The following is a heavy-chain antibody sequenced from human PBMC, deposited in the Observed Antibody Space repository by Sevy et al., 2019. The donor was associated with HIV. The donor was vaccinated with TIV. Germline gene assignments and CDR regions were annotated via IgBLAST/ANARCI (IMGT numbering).Heavy chain of an antibody. D-gene: IGHD2-8*02. V-gene: IGHV3-23*01. J-gene: IGHJ3*02. Sequence: GGSLRLSCAASGFTFSSYAMSWVRQAPGKGLEWVSAMSGSGAIVYYAYSVKGRFTISRDNPKNTLYLQMSSLRAEDTALYYCAKSLVVFDGFDIWGQGTRVTVSS. CDR3: AKSLVVFDGFDI. CDR2: MSGSGAIV. CDR1: GFTFSSYA.